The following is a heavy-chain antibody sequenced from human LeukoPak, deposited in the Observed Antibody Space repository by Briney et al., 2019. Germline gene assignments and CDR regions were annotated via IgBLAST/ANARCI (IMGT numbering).Heavy chain of an antibody. CDR3: ARDCGGYSYGPDAFDI. J-gene: IGHJ3*02. CDR1: GFTFSSYW. CDR2: IKQDGSEK. Sequence: GGSLRLSCAASGFTFSSYWMSWVRQAPGKGLEWVANIKQDGSEKYYVDSVKGRFTISRDNAKNSLHLQMNSLRAEDTAVYYCARDCGGYSYGPDAFDIWGQGTMVTVSS. D-gene: IGHD5-18*01. V-gene: IGHV3-7*01.